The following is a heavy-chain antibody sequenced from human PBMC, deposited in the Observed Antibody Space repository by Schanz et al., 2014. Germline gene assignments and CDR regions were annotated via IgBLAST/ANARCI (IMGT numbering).Heavy chain of an antibody. CDR2: ISGSGGST. Sequence: EVQLLESGGGLVQPGGSLRLSCATSGFSFSSYAINWVRQAPGKGLEWVIVISGSGGSTYYADSVKGRFTISRDNSKNSLYLQMNSLRAEDTAVYYCARGGPAYYFDDWGQGTLVTVSS. CDR1: GFSFSSYA. CDR3: ARGGPAYYFDD. J-gene: IGHJ4*02. V-gene: IGHV3-23*01.